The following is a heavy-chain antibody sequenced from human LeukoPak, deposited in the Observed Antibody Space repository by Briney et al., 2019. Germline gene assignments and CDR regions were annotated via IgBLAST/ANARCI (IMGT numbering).Heavy chain of an antibody. CDR3: ARTMAEHAFDI. D-gene: IGHD3-10*01. V-gene: IGHV1-18*04. CDR2: ISAYNGNT. Sequence: ASVKVSCKTSGYTFTGYYIHWVRQAPGQGLEWMGWISAYNGNTNYAQKFQDRLTMTTDTSTSTVYMEMRNLRSDDTAVYYCARTMAEHAFDIWGQGTKVTVSS. CDR1: GYTFTGYY. J-gene: IGHJ3*02.